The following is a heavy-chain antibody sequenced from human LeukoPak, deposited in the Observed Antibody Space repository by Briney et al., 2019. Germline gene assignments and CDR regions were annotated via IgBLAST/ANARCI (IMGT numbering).Heavy chain of an antibody. CDR1: GGSISSNTYY. CDR2: IYYGGST. D-gene: IGHD3-22*01. J-gene: IGHJ3*02. CDR3: ARAYYYASSAFDI. Sequence: PSETLSLTCTVSGGSISSNTYYWDWIRQPPGKGLECIGSIYYGGSTYHNPSLKSRVIISVDTSKNQFSLKLSSVTAADTAVYYCARAYYYASSAFDIWGQGTMVTVSS. V-gene: IGHV4-39*01.